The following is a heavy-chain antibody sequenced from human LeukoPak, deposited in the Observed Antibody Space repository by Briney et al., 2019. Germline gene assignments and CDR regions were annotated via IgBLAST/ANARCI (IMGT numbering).Heavy chain of an antibody. D-gene: IGHD6-13*01. CDR1: GYTFTSYY. CDR3: ARSSAANLHYYYYMDV. CDR2: INPSGGST. Sequence: ASVKVSCKASGYTFTSYYMHWVRQAPGQGLEWMGIINPSGGSTSYAQKFQGRVTMTRDTSTSTVYMELSSLRSEDTAVYYCARSSAANLHYYYYMDVWGKGTTVTISS. V-gene: IGHV1-46*01. J-gene: IGHJ6*03.